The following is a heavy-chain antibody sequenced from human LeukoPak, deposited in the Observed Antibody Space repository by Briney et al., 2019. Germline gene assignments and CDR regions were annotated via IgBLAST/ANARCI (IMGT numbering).Heavy chain of an antibody. Sequence: PSQTLSLTCTVSGYSINNYYWSWIRQPPGKGLEWIGCVSYSGTPDYNPSLKSRVTISLETSRNQFSLQLSSVTAADTPEYYCARQKWDRLTYFYYGMDVWGQGNTVTVSS. CDR3: ARQKWDRLTYFYYGMDV. D-gene: IGHD1-26*01. CDR2: VSYSGTP. J-gene: IGHJ6*02. CDR1: GYSINNYY. V-gene: IGHV4-59*08.